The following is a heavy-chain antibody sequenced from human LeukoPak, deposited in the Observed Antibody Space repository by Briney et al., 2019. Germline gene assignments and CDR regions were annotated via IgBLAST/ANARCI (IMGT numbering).Heavy chain of an antibody. J-gene: IGHJ4*02. D-gene: IGHD3-22*01. CDR3: ARGYYDSSGYSPGGFDY. CDR1: GFTVSTYW. V-gene: IGHV3-74*01. Sequence: PGGSLRLSCAVPGFTVSTYWMDWVRQAPGKGLVWVSRIKSDGTSTSYADSVKGRFTISRENAKNTLYLQMNSLRAEDTAVYYCARGYYDSSGYSPGGFDYWGQGTLVTVSS. CDR2: IKSDGTST.